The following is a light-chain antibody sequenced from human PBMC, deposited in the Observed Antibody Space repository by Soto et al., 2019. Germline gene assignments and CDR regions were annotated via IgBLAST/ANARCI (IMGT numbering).Light chain of an antibody. J-gene: IGKJ5*01. CDR2: AAS. CDR1: QGLSSD. Sequence: DIQLTQSPSFLSASVGDRVTITCRASQGLSSDLAWYQQKPGKAPKLLIYAASTLQSGVPSRFSGSGSWTEFTLSISSLQPEDFATYYCQQLNSYPITFGQGTRLEIK. V-gene: IGKV1-9*01. CDR3: QQLNSYPIT.